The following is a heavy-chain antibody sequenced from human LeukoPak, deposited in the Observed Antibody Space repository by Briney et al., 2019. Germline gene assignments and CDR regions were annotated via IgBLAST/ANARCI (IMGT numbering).Heavy chain of an antibody. CDR3: ARSNYGGLDY. V-gene: IGHV3-53*01. CDR1: GFIISNQY. CDR2: IYSDGAT. Sequence: GGSLRLSCAASGFIISNQYLSWVRQAPGKGLEWVSIIYSDGATYFADSMKGRSTLFRDSSKNMLYLQMNNLRAEDTAVYYCARSNYGGLDYWGQGTLVTVSS. J-gene: IGHJ4*02. D-gene: IGHD4-23*01.